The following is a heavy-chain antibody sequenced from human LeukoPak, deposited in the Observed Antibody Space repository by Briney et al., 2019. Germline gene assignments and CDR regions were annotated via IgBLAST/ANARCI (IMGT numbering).Heavy chain of an antibody. V-gene: IGHV1-18*01. CDR2: ISAYNGNT. Sequence: ASVKVSCKASGYTFTSHGISWVRQAPGQGLEWMGWISAYNGNTNYAQKLQGRVTMTTDTSTSTAYMELRSLRSDDTAVYYCARDLLRRSITMVRGVISKYNWFDPWGQGTLVTVSS. J-gene: IGHJ5*02. CDR1: GYTFTSHG. CDR3: ARDLLRRSITMVRGVISKYNWFDP. D-gene: IGHD3-10*01.